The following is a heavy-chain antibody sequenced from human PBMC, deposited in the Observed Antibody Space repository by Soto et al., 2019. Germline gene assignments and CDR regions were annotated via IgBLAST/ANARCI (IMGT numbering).Heavy chain of an antibody. CDR1: GYSFNIYG. D-gene: IGHD2-8*01. V-gene: IGHV3-33*01. Sequence: QVQLVESGGGVVQPGTSLRLSCAASGYSFNIYGMHWVRQAPGKGREYVAGIRYHGREECYGDSVRGRFTISRDNYRNMMSLQMNSLRVEDTAVYDCVRGFGSAVYASHFDYWGQGIPVPVSS. CDR3: VRGFGSAVYASHFDY. CDR2: IRYHGREE. J-gene: IGHJ4*02.